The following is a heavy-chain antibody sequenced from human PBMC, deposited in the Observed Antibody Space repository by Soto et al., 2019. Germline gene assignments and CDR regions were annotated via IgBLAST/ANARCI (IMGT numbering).Heavy chain of an antibody. Sequence: SETLSLTCAVSGGSFSDYYWSWIRQPPGKGLVWIGEINHSGSTNYNPSLKSRLTISLDTPKNQFSLKLSSETAADTAVYYCAARNGGYVFDYWGLGTLVTVS. D-gene: IGHD5-12*01. CDR1: GGSFSDYY. CDR3: AARNGGYVFDY. J-gene: IGHJ4*02. V-gene: IGHV4-34*01. CDR2: INHSGST.